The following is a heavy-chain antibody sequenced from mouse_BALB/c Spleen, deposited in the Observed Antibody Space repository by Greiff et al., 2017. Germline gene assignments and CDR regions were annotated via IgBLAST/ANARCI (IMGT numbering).Heavy chain of an antibody. CDR2: ISSGGSYT. J-gene: IGHJ4*01. Sequence: VQLVESGGDLVKPGGSLKLSCAASGFTFSSYGMSWVRQTPDKRLEWVATISSGGSYTYYPDSVKGRFTISRDNAKNTLYLQMSSLKSEDTAMYYCARTAKEAMDYWGQGTSVTVSS. CDR1: GFTFSSYG. V-gene: IGHV5-6*01. CDR3: ARTAKEAMDY. D-gene: IGHD1-2*01.